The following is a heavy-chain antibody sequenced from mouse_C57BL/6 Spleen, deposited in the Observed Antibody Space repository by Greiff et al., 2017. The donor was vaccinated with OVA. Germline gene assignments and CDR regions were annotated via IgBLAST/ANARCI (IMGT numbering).Heavy chain of an antibody. V-gene: IGHV1-81*01. CDR1: GYTFTSYG. CDR3: ARSTNYYGSSYAMDY. J-gene: IGHJ4*01. D-gene: IGHD1-1*01. Sequence: VQLQQSGAELARPGASVKLSCKASGYTFTSYGISWVKQRTGQGLEWIGEIYPRSGNTYYNEKFKGKATLTADKSSSTAYMELRSLTSEDSAVYFCARSTNYYGSSYAMDYWGQGTSVTVSS. CDR2: IYPRSGNT.